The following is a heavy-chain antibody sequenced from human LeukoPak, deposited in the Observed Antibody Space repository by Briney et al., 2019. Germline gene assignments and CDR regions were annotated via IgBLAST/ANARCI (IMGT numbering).Heavy chain of an antibody. CDR2: INAGNGNT. CDR1: GYTFTSYA. J-gene: IGHJ5*02. Sequence: GASVKVSCKASGYTFTSYAMHWVRQAPGQRLEWMGWINAGNGNTKYSQKFQGRVTITRDTSASTAYMELSSLRSEDTAVYYCARTLYSSSWYVGNWFDPWGQETLVTVSS. CDR3: ARTLYSSSWYVGNWFDP. D-gene: IGHD6-13*01. V-gene: IGHV1-3*01.